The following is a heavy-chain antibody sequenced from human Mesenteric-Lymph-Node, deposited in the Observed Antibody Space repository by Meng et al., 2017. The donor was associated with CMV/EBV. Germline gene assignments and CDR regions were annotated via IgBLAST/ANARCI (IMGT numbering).Heavy chain of an antibody. CDR3: AHRRLAAAPYYFDY. CDR2: IYWDDDK. Sequence: SGFSLSTSDGGVGWIRQPPGKALEWLALIYWDDDKCYSPSLKSRLTITKDTSKNQVVLTMTNMDPVDTATYYCAHRRLAAAPYYFDYWGQGTLVTVSS. V-gene: IGHV2-5*02. CDR1: GFSLSTSDGG. D-gene: IGHD6-13*01. J-gene: IGHJ4*02.